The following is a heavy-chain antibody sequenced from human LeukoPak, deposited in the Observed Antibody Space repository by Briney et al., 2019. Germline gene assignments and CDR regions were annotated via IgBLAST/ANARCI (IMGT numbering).Heavy chain of an antibody. CDR1: GGSISSSNW. D-gene: IGHD5-18*01. J-gene: IGHJ4*02. CDR3: ARDGREYSYGSDY. V-gene: IGHV4-4*02. Sequence: PSETLSLTCTVSGGSISSSNWWSWVRQPPGKGLEWIGEIYHSGSTNYNPSLKSRVTISVDKSKNQFSLKLSSVTAADTAVYYCARDGREYSYGSDYWGQGTLVTVSS. CDR2: IYHSGST.